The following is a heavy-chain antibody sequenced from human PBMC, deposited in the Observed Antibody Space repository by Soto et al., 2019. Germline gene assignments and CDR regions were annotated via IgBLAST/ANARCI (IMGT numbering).Heavy chain of an antibody. CDR2: IIPILGIA. D-gene: IGHD3-22*01. Sequence: QVQLVQSGAEVKKPGSSVKVSCKASGGTFSSYTISWVRQAPGQGLEWMGRIIPILGIANYAQKFQGRVTITADKSTSTAYMELSSLRSEDTAVYYCARGRITMMHWFDPWGQGTLVTVSS. J-gene: IGHJ5*02. CDR3: ARGRITMMHWFDP. CDR1: GGTFSSYT. V-gene: IGHV1-69*02.